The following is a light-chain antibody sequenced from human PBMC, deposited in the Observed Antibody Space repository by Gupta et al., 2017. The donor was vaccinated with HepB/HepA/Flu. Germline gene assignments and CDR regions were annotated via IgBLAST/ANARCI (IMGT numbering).Light chain of an antibody. J-gene: IGLJ2*01. CDR2: DVT. V-gene: IGLV2-14*03. CDR1: SSDVGVYNY. Sequence: QSALTQPASVSGSPGQSITISCTGTSSDVGVYNYVSWYQQHPDTAPKVISFDVTNRPSGVSNRCSGSKSGNTDHMTISGLQAGEEAKYCCNTNTSSVIVIVGGG. CDR3: NTNTSSVIVI.